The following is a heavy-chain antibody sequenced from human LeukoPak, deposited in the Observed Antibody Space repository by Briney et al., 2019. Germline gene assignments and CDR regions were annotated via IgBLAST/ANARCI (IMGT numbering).Heavy chain of an antibody. J-gene: IGHJ4*02. CDR3: ARTILPNYYGSGSYYNAADY. CDR1: GYTFTSYD. V-gene: IGHV1-8*03. D-gene: IGHD3-10*01. Sequence: GASVKVSCKASGYTFTSYDINWVRQATGQGLEWMGWMNPTSGNTGYAQKFQGRVTITRNTSISTAYMELSSLRSEDTAVYYCARTILPNYYGSGSYYNAADYWGQGTLVTVSS. CDR2: MNPTSGNT.